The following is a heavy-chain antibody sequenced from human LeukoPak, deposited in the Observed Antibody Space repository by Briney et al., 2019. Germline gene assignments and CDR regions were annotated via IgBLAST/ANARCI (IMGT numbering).Heavy chain of an antibody. CDR1: GGSFSGYY. CDR3: ARRVAAAGTLGWFDP. CDR2: INHSGST. Sequence: SETLSLTCAVYGGSFSGYYWSWIRQPPGKGLEWIGEINHSGSTNYNPSLKSRVTISVDTSKNQFSLKLSSVTAADTAVYYCARRVAAAGTLGWFDPWGQGTLVTVSS. D-gene: IGHD6-13*01. V-gene: IGHV4-34*01. J-gene: IGHJ5*02.